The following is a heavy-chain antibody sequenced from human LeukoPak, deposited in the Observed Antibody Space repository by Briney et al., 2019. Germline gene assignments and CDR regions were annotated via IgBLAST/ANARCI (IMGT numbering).Heavy chain of an antibody. Sequence: PGGSLRLSCAASGFTFSTYWMSWVRQAPGKGLEWVANIQQDGNEEYYVDSVKGRFTISRDNAKNSLYLQMNSLRVEDTAVYYCASRIVGTPDYFDYWGQGTLVTVSS. CDR3: ASRIVGTPDYFDY. V-gene: IGHV3-7*01. CDR1: GFTFSTYW. CDR2: IQQDGNEE. D-gene: IGHD1-26*01. J-gene: IGHJ4*02.